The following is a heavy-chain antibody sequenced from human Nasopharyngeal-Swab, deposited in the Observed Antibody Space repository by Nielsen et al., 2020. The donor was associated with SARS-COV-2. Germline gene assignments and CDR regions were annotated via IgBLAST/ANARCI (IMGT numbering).Heavy chain of an antibody. V-gene: IGHV3-30*18. Sequence: GGSLRLSCAASGFTFSSYGMHWFRKAPGKGLEWVAVISYDGSNKSYADSVKGRFTISRDNSKNTLYLQMNSLRAEDTAVYYCAKDKNDFWSGQFDYWGQGTMVTVSS. CDR3: AKDKNDFWSGQFDY. J-gene: IGHJ4*02. D-gene: IGHD3-3*01. CDR2: ISYDGSNK. CDR1: GFTFSSYG.